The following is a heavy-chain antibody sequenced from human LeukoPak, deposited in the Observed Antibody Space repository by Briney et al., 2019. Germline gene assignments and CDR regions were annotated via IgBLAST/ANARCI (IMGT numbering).Heavy chain of an antibody. V-gene: IGHV3-7*01. J-gene: IGHJ4*02. CDR3: ANQAYSGFDY. Sequence: GSLRLSCAASGFAFSSNWMSWVRQAPGRGLELVANISPDGSGKYCMDSVKGRCAISRDNARSSLDLQLNSLRVEDTAVYFCANQAYSGFDYWGQGTLVTVSS. D-gene: IGHD1-26*01. CDR2: ISPDGSGK. CDR1: GFAFSSNW.